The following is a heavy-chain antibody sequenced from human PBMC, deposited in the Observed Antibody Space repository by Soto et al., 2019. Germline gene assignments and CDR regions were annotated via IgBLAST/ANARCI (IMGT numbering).Heavy chain of an antibody. V-gene: IGHV4-34*01. CDR3: GRVVIKMATQSIDS. Sequence: LSLTCAVYGGSLSGYYWTWIRQPPGKGLEWIGEVNPGGITNYSPSVKSRLTISLDTSKKQVSLEMTSVTAADTAVYYCGRVVIKMATQSIDSWGPGTLVTVS. J-gene: IGHJ4*02. CDR1: GGSLSGYY. CDR2: VNPGGIT.